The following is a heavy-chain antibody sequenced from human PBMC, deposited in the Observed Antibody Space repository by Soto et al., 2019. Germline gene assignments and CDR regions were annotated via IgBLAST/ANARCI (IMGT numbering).Heavy chain of an antibody. CDR1: GFIFEIFG. CDR3: AKNQGVELVPLATVDWFDP. V-gene: IGHV3-23*01. CDR2: ISGSGFKK. J-gene: IGHJ5*02. Sequence: GGSLRPSSADSGFIFEIFGMRSVLQAPVKEVEWISSISGSGFKKYYADSVKGRFTISRDNSKSTVYLELNNLSAEDTAVYHCAKNQGVELVPLATVDWFDPWGQGSVVTVSS. D-gene: IGHD1-26*01.